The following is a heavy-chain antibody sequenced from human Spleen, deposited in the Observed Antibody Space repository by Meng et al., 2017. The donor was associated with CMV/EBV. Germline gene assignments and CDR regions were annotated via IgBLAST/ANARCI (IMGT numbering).Heavy chain of an antibody. CDR3: SRWYQQLGSGNDYYYYAMDV. CDR1: GFTFGDYA. Sequence: GESLKISCTASGFTFGDYAMSWVRQAPGKGLEWVGFIRSKASGGTTDYAASVKNRFTISRDDSKSIAYLQMNSLKTEDTAVYYCSRWYQQLGSGNDYYYYAMDVWGQGSTVTVSS. CDR2: IRSKASGGTT. V-gene: IGHV3-49*04. D-gene: IGHD2-2*01. J-gene: IGHJ6*02.